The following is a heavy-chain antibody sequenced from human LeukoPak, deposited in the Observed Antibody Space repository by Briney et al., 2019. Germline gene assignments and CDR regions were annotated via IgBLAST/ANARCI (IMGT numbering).Heavy chain of an antibody. CDR3: ASSVGYYDSSGYYFDY. CDR2: INSSSSYI. Sequence: GGSLRLSCAASGFTFSSYSMNWARQAPGKGLDWVSSINSSSSYIYYADSVKGRFTISRDNAKNSLYLQMNSLRAEDTAVYYYASSVGYYDSSGYYFDYWGQGTLVTVSS. V-gene: IGHV3-21*01. J-gene: IGHJ4*02. CDR1: GFTFSSYS. D-gene: IGHD3-22*01.